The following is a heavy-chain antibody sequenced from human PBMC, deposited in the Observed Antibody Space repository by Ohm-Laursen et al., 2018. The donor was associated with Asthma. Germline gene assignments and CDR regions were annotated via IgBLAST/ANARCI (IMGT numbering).Heavy chain of an antibody. J-gene: IGHJ1*01. D-gene: IGHD1-26*01. V-gene: IGHV3-23*01. CDR2: ISGSGGST. CDR1: GFTFSSYA. CDR3: ARIGPEWELPGREYSLHH. Sequence: SLRLSCTASGFTFSSYAMSWVRQAPGKGLEWVSAISGSGGSTYYADSVRGRFTTSRDNARNSVYLQMSSLRAEDTALYYCARIGPEWELPGREYSLHHWGEGTLVTVSS.